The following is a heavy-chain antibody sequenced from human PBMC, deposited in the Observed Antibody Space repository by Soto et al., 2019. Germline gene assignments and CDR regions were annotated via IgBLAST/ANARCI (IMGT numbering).Heavy chain of an antibody. CDR3: ATKNEYGGYTLRANGPFDY. Sequence: PSETLSLTCAVYGGSFSGYYWSWIRQPPGKGLEWIGEINHSGSTNYNPSLKSRVTISVDTSKNQFSLKLSSVTAADTAVYYCATKNEYGGYTLRANGPFDYWGHGTLVTVSS. V-gene: IGHV4-34*01. CDR2: INHSGST. CDR1: GGSFSGYY. D-gene: IGHD3-22*01. J-gene: IGHJ4*01.